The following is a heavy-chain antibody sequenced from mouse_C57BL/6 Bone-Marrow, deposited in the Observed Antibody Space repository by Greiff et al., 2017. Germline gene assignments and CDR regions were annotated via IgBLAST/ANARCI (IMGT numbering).Heavy chain of an antibody. CDR2: ISDGGSYT. D-gene: IGHD1-1*01. CDR1: GFTFSSYA. V-gene: IGHV5-4*01. CDR3: ARERYYGSSYDWFAY. Sequence: EVKLMESGGGLVKPGGSLKLSCAASGFTFSSYAMSWVRQTPEKRLEWVATISDGGSYTYYPDNVKGRFTISRDNAKNNLYLQMSHLKSEDTARYYCARERYYGSSYDWFAYWGQGTLVTVSA. J-gene: IGHJ3*01.